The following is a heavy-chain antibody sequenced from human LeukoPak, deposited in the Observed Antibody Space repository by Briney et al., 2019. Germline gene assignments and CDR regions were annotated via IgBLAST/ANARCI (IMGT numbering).Heavy chain of an antibody. CDR2: IKQDGSEK. D-gene: IGHD3-22*01. CDR1: GFTFSSYW. J-gene: IGHJ4*02. Sequence: GGSLRLSCAASGFTFSSYWMSWVRQAPGKGLEWVANIKQDGSEKYYVDSVKGRFTISRDNAKNSLYLQMNSLRAEDTAVYYYARDPGDYYDSSGYYYLDYWGQGTLVTVSS. V-gene: IGHV3-7*01. CDR3: ARDPGDYYDSSGYYYLDY.